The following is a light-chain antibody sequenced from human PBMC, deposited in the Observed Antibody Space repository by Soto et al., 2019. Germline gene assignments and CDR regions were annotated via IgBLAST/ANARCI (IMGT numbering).Light chain of an antibody. Sequence: QSVLTQPPSVSGAPGQRVTISCTGSSSNIGAGYDVHWYQQLPGTAPKLLIYDNNNRPSGVPDRFSGSKSGTSASLAITGLQAEDEAYYYCQSYDSSLSGVVFGGGTKLTVL. CDR1: SSNIGAGYD. J-gene: IGLJ2*01. V-gene: IGLV1-40*01. CDR3: QSYDSSLSGVV. CDR2: DNN.